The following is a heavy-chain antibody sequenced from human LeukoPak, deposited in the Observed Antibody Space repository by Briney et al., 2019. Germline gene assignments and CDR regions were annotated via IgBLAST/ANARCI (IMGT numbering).Heavy chain of an antibody. CDR3: ARATYYYSKTYYDYYMDV. CDR2: ISGCGGST. J-gene: IGHJ6*03. CDR1: GFTFSSYA. D-gene: IGHD3-10*01. Sequence: GGSLRLSCAASGFTFSSYAMSWVRQAPGKGREWVSAISGCGGSTYYADSVKGRFTISRDNSKNTLYLQMDTLRAEDTAVYYCARATYYYSKTYYDYYMDVWGKGTTVTVSS. V-gene: IGHV3-23*01.